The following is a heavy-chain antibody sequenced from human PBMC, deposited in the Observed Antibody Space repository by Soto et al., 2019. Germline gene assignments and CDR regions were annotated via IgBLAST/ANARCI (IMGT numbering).Heavy chain of an antibody. J-gene: IGHJ4*02. CDR2: IDHDGST. V-gene: IGHV3-74*01. CDR3: VRDSHGDY. Sequence: EVQLVESGGGLVQPGGSLRLSCAASGFTFSNYWMHWVRQAPGKGLAWVARIDHDGSTDYAGSVRGRFTVSRDNAESMLYLQMNSLRDGDTALYYCVRDSHGDYWGQGTLVTVSS. CDR1: GFTFSNYW.